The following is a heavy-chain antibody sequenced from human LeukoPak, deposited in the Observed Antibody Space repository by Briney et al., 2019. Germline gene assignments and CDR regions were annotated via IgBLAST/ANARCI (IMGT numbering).Heavy chain of an antibody. Sequence: SVKVSCKASGYTFTSYAISWVRQAPGQGLEWMGGIIPIFGTANYAQKFQGRVTITADESTSTAYMELSSLRSEDTAVYYCARGISSSGLSPDYGMDVWGQGTTVTVSS. CDR3: ARGISSSGLSPDYGMDV. J-gene: IGHJ6*02. CDR1: GYTFTSYA. V-gene: IGHV1-69*13. CDR2: IIPIFGTA. D-gene: IGHD5-18*01.